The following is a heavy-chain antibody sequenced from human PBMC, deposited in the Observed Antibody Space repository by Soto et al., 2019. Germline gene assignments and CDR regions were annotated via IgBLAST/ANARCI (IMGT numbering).Heavy chain of an antibody. J-gene: IGHJ4*02. Sequence: SVKVSCKASGGTFSSYAISWVRQAPGQGLEWMGGIIPIFGTANYAQKFQGRVTITADESTSTAYMGLSSLRSEDTAVYYCARGHDILTGYYNYWGQGTLVTVSS. CDR3: ARGHDILTGYYNY. D-gene: IGHD3-9*01. CDR1: GGTFSSYA. CDR2: IIPIFGTA. V-gene: IGHV1-69*13.